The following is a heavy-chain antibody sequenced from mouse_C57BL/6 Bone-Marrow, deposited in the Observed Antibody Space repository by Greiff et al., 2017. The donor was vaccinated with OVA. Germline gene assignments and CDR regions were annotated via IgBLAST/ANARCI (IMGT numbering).Heavy chain of an antibody. Sequence: EVQLQQSGPELVKPGASVKISCKASGYTFTDYYMNWVKQSHGKSLEWIGDINPNNGGTSYNQKFKGKATLTVDKSSSTAYMELRSLTSEDSAVYYCARPHYDYDEAWFAYWGQGTLVTVSA. CDR1: GYTFTDYY. D-gene: IGHD2-4*01. J-gene: IGHJ3*01. CDR3: ARPHYDYDEAWFAY. V-gene: IGHV1-26*01. CDR2: INPNNGGT.